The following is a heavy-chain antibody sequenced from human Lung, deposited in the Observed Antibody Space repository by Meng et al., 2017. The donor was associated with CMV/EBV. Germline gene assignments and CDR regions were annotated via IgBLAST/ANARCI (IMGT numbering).Heavy chain of an antibody. D-gene: IGHD2-2*01. J-gene: IGHJ6*02. CDR2: CDSGDT. V-gene: IGHV4-38-2*01. CDR1: GHSISSDYF. Sequence: LXXHVSGHSISSDYFWGWVRQSPGTGLEWVGICDSGDTFYNPSLKSRVAISVDTSANQFSLTLRSVTAADTAVYYCVRHIIVVPARGYGVDVWGQGTTGXVSS. CDR3: VRHIIVVPARGYGVDV.